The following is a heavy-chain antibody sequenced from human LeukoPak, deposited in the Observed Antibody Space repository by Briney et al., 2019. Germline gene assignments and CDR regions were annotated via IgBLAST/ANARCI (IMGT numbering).Heavy chain of an antibody. CDR3: ARYSGSYYSQDWFDP. CDR1: GFAFTSYG. V-gene: IGHV1-18*01. J-gene: IGHJ5*02. CDR2: ISANDGKI. Sequence: EASVKVSCKASGFAFTSYGFTWVRQAPGQGLEWMGWISANDGKIHYSERHPGRITMTTDTGTSTAYMELRSLRSDDTAVYYCARYSGSYYSQDWFDPWGQGTLVTVSS. D-gene: IGHD1-26*01.